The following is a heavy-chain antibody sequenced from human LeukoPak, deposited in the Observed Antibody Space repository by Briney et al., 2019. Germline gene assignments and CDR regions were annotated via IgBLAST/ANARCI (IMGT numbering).Heavy chain of an antibody. Sequence: SQTLSLTCTVSGGSISSGDYYWSWLRQPPGKGLEWIGCIYYSGSTYYNPSLKSRVTISLDTSKNQFSLKLSSVTAADTAVYYCARGLQYQLLLYYFDYWGQGTLVTVSS. D-gene: IGHD2-2*01. CDR3: ARGLQYQLLLYYFDY. CDR2: IYYSGST. V-gene: IGHV4-30-4*01. J-gene: IGHJ4*02. CDR1: GGSISSGDYY.